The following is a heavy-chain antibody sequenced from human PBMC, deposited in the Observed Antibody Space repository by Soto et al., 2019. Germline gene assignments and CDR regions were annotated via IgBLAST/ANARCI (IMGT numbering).Heavy chain of an antibody. CDR2: ISYDGSNK. D-gene: IGHD3-22*01. Sequence: QVQLVESGGGVVQPGRSLRLSCAASGFTFSSYAMHWVRQAPGKGLEWVAVISYDGSNKYYADSVKGRFTISRDNSKNALYXXMXSXKAEDTAVYYCATSPYYDSSGYYYGGGYYYYYGMDVWGQGTTVTVSS. V-gene: IGHV3-30-3*01. CDR1: GFTFSSYA. CDR3: ATSPYYDSSGYYYGGGYYYYYGMDV. J-gene: IGHJ6*02.